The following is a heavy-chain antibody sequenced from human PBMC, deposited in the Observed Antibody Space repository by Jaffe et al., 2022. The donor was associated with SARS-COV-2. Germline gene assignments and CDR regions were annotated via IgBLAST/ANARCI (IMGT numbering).Heavy chain of an antibody. V-gene: IGHV4-59*01. CDR1: GGSISSYY. J-gene: IGHJ4*02. D-gene: IGHD2-15*01. Sequence: QVQLQESGPGLVKPSETLSLTCTVSGGSISSYYWSWIRQPPGKGLEWIGYIYYSGSTNYNPSLKSRVTISVDTSKNQFSLKLSSVTAADTAVYYCARFYCSGGSCYFDYWGQGTLVTVSS. CDR2: IYYSGST. CDR3: ARFYCSGGSCYFDY.